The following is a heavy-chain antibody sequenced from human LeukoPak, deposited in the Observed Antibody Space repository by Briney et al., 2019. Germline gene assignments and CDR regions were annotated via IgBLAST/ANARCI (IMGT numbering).Heavy chain of an antibody. V-gene: IGHV4-39*02. CDR2: IYYSGST. D-gene: IGHD3-22*01. CDR1: GGSISSSSYY. J-gene: IGHJ3*02. Sequence: KPSETLSLTCTVSGGSISSSSYYWGWIRQPPGKGLEWIGSIYYSGSTYYNPSLKSRVTISVDTSKNHFSLKLSSATAADTAVYYCARLDSCGPYNAFDIWGQGTMVTVSS. CDR3: ARLDSCGPYNAFDI.